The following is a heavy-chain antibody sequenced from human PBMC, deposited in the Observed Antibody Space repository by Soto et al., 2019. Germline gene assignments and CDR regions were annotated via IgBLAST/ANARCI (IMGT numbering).Heavy chain of an antibody. CDR3: ASNSSDFYGWLDP. J-gene: IGHJ5*02. CDR2: YNPVIAYG. CDR1: GYTFNNYA. V-gene: IGHV1-18*04. Sequence: QVQLLQSGAEVKEPGASVRVSCKASGYTFNNYAVSWVRQAPGQGLEWMGWYNPVIAYGQSAKKFQGRVSMTTDTSTNTAYMELKSLRSDDTAVYYCASNSSDFYGWLDPWGQGTLVTVSS. D-gene: IGHD3-22*01.